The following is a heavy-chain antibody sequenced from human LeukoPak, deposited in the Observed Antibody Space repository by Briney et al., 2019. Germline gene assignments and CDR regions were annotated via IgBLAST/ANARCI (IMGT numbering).Heavy chain of an antibody. CDR2: IGTAGDT. CDR3: ARGYDILTGDNYFDY. V-gene: IGHV3-13*01. J-gene: IGHJ4*02. CDR1: GFTFSSYD. D-gene: IGHD3-9*01. Sequence: GGSLRLSCAASGFTFSSYDMHWVRHAPGKGLEWVSAIGTAGDTYYPGSVKGRFTISRESAKNSLYLQMNSLRAGDTAVYYCARGYDILTGDNYFDYWGQGTLVTVSS.